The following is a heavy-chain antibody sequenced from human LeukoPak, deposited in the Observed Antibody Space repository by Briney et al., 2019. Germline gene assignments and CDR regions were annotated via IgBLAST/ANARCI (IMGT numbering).Heavy chain of an antibody. V-gene: IGHV3-21*01. CDR3: ARDMTTATTCYLQH. CDR1: GFTFSTYS. J-gene: IGHJ1*01. CDR2: ISSSSNYI. D-gene: IGHD4-17*01. Sequence: GGSQRLSCAASGFTFSTYSMNWVRQAPGKGLEWVSSISSSSNYIYYADSVKGRFSISRDDAKNSLFLQMNGLRAEDTAVYYCARDMTTATTCYLQHWGQGTLVTVSS.